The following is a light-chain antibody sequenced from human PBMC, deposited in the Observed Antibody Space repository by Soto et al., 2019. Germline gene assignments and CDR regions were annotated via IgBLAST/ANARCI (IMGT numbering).Light chain of an antibody. Sequence: DIQLTQSPSTLSASVGDRVTITCRASQSINNWLAWYQQKPGKAPKLLIYMASTLESGVPSRFSGRGSGTEFTLTITSLQPDDFATYYCQHYNSYFGGGTKVEIK. CDR3: QHYNSY. CDR1: QSINNW. V-gene: IGKV1-5*03. J-gene: IGKJ4*01. CDR2: MAS.